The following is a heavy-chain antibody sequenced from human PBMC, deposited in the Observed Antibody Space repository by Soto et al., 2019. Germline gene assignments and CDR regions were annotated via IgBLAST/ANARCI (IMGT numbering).Heavy chain of an antibody. J-gene: IGHJ4*02. Sequence: ASVKVSCKASGGTFSSYAISWVRQAPGQGLEWMGGIIPIFGTANYAQKFQGRVTITGDKSTSTAYMELSSLRSEDTAVYYCGRDRDIAVVPAAWGLGYWGQGTLVTVS. V-gene: IGHV1-69*06. CDR3: GRDRDIAVVPAAWGLGY. CDR2: IIPIFGTA. CDR1: GGTFSSYA. D-gene: IGHD2-2*01.